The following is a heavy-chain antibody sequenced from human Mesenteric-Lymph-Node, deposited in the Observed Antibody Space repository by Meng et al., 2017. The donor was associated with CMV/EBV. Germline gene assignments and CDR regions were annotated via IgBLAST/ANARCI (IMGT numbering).Heavy chain of an antibody. D-gene: IGHD6-19*01. J-gene: IGHJ4*02. Sequence: VSGGSISSGGYYWSWLRQHPGKGLEWIGYINNSGSTASNPSLKSRVTISVDTSKNQFSLKLTSVTAADTAFYYCARDSVAGSGLDYWGQGTLVTVSS. V-gene: IGHV4-31*02. CDR2: INNSGST. CDR3: ARDSVAGSGLDY. CDR1: GGSISSGGYY.